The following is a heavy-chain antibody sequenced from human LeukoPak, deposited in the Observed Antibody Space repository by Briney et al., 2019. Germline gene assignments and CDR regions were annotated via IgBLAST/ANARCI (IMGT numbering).Heavy chain of an antibody. Sequence: ASVKVSCKASGYTFTSYDINWVRQATGQGLEWMGWMNPNSGNTGYAQKFQGRVTITRNTSISTAYMELSSLRSEDTAVYYCARGSSRRYSSGWYALGYYWGQGTLVTVSS. CDR2: MNPNSGNT. CDR3: ARGSSRRYSSGWYALGYY. CDR1: GYTFTSYD. D-gene: IGHD6-19*01. J-gene: IGHJ4*02. V-gene: IGHV1-8*03.